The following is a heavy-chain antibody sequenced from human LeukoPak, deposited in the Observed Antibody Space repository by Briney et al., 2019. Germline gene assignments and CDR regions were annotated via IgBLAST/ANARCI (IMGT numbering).Heavy chain of an antibody. CDR1: GYTLTELS. Sequence: GASVKVSCKVSGYTLTELSMHWVRQAPGKGLEWMGGFDPEDGETIYAQKFQGRVTMTEDTSTDTAYMELSSLRSEDTAVYYCATGGAGTNYYYYYYYMDVWGKGTTVTVSS. V-gene: IGHV1-24*01. J-gene: IGHJ6*03. D-gene: IGHD6-13*01. CDR2: FDPEDGET. CDR3: ATGGAGTNYYYYYYYMDV.